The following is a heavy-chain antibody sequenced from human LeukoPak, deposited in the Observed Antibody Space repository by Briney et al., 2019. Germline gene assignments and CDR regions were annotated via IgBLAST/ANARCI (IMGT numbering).Heavy chain of an antibody. CDR1: GGSISSSSYY. Sequence: SETLSLTCTVSGGSISSSSYYWGWIRQPPGKGLEWIGSIYYSGSTYYNPSLKSRVTISVDTSKNQFSLKLSSVTAADTAVYYCASEVATITLGYYYGMDVWGQGTTVTVSS. CDR2: IYYSGST. V-gene: IGHV4-39*07. J-gene: IGHJ6*02. CDR3: ASEVATITLGYYYGMDV. D-gene: IGHD5-12*01.